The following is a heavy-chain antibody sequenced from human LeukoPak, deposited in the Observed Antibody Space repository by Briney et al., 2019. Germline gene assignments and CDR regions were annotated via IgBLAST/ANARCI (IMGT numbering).Heavy chain of an antibody. Sequence: ETLSLTCTVSGGSISSHYWSGIRQPPGKGLEWIGYIYYSVSTNYNPSLKSRVTISVDTSKNQFSLKLSSVTAADTAVYYCARQNSSGWYDYGVDAFDIWGQGTMVTVSS. D-gene: IGHD6-19*01. CDR1: GGSISSHY. CDR3: ARQNSSGWYDYGVDAFDI. J-gene: IGHJ3*02. CDR2: IYYSVST. V-gene: IGHV4-59*11.